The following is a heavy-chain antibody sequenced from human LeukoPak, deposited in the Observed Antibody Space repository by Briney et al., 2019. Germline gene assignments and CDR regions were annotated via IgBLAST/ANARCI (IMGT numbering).Heavy chain of an antibody. V-gene: IGHV3-30*02. CDR2: TRYDGRNE. J-gene: IGHJ4*02. CDR1: GFTFSSCG. D-gene: IGHD6-19*01. Sequence: GGSLRLSCAASGFTFSSCGMHWVRQAPGKGLEWVAFTRYDGRNEYYADSVKGRFTISRDNSKNTVYLQMNSLRPEDTAVYYCAKGFSSGWLDYWGQGTLVIVSS. CDR3: AKGFSSGWLDY.